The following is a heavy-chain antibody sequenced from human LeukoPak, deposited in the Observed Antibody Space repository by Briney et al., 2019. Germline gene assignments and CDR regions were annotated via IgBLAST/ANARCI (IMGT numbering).Heavy chain of an antibody. CDR3: ARDRGIAAAGRSNYFDY. J-gene: IGHJ4*02. CDR2: ISSSSSYI. Sequence: GGSLRLSCAASGFSFSSYWMSWVRQAPGKGLEWVSSISSSSSYIYYADSVKGRFTISRDNAKNSLYLQMNSLRAEDTAVYYCARDRGIAAAGRSNYFDYWGQGTLVTVSS. D-gene: IGHD6-13*01. CDR1: GFSFSSYW. V-gene: IGHV3-21*01.